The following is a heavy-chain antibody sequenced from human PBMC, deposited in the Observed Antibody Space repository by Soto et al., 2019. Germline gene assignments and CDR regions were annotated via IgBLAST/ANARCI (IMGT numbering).Heavy chain of an antibody. D-gene: IGHD3-22*01. CDR2: IWYDGSNK. CDR1: GFTFSSYG. V-gene: IGHV3-33*01. Sequence: QVQLVESGGGVVQPGRSLRLSCAASGFTFSSYGMHWVRQAPGKGLEWVAVIWYDGSNKYYADSVKGRFTISRDNSKNTLYLQMNSLRAEDTAVYYCAREIGGYYPFDYWGQGTLVTVSS. CDR3: AREIGGYYPFDY. J-gene: IGHJ4*02.